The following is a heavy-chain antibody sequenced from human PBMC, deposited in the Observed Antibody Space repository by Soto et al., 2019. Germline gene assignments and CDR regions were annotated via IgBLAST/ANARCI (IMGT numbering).Heavy chain of an antibody. J-gene: IGHJ4*02. Sequence: QVQLVQSGAEVKKPGASVKVSCKTSGFPFTSYGITWVRQAPGKGLEWMGWISAYNGHTDYAQNIQGRVIMTTDTSTTTAYMELRSLRSDDTAVYYCARDQTTRWELRPPGYWGQGTLVTVSS. D-gene: IGHD1-26*01. CDR3: ARDQTTRWELRPPGY. V-gene: IGHV1-18*04. CDR1: GFPFTSYG. CDR2: ISAYNGHT.